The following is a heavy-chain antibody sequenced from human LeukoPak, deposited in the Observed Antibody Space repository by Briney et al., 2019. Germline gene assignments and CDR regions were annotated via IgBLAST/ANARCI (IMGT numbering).Heavy chain of an antibody. J-gene: IGHJ4*02. CDR1: GGSISSYY. CDR2: IYYSGST. V-gene: IGHV4-59*01. CDR3: ARASSGWLLGYFDY. D-gene: IGHD6-19*01. Sequence: SETLSLTCIVSGGSISSYYWSWIRQPPGKGLEWIGYIYYSGSTNYNPSLKSRVTISVDTSKNQFSLKLSSVTAADTAVYYCARASSGWLLGYFDYWGQGTLVTVSS.